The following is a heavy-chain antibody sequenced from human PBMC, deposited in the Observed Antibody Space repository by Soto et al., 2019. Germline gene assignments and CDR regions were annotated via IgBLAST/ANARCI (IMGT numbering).Heavy chain of an antibody. V-gene: IGHV1-2*02. Sequence: ASVKVSCKASGYTFSDYYMNWARQAPGQGLEWMGWIDPNSGDTHYAQKFKGRVTMTRDTSFGTVYMELSRLRSDDTAVYYCARGPPPYDSSTYNSQYYYGLDVSGQGTTVTVSS. CDR2: IDPNSGDT. CDR1: GYTFSDYY. CDR3: ARGPPPYDSSTYNSQYYYGLDV. J-gene: IGHJ6*02. D-gene: IGHD3-22*01.